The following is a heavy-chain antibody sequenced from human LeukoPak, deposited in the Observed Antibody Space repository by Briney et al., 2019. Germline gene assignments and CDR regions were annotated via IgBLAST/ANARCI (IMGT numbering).Heavy chain of an antibody. CDR1: GFTFDDYA. V-gene: IGHV3-9*01. CDR3: AKDPRPDILTGYRDY. Sequence: GGSLRLSCAASGFTFDDYAMHWVRQAPGKGLERVTGISWNSGSIGYADSVKGRFTISRDNAKNSLYLQMNSLRAEDTALYYCAKDPRPDILTGYRDYWGQGTLVTVSS. D-gene: IGHD3-9*01. CDR2: ISWNSGSI. J-gene: IGHJ4*02.